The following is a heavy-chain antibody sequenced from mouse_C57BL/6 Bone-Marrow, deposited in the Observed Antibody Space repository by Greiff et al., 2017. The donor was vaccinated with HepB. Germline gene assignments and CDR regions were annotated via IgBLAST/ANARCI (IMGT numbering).Heavy chain of an antibody. D-gene: IGHD3-3*01. V-gene: IGHV5-17*01. Sequence: EVKLVESGGGLVKPGGSLKLSCAASGFTFSDYGMHWVRQAPEKGLEWVAYISSGSSTIYYADTVKGRFTISRDNAKNTLFLQMTSLRSEDTAMYYCARPELGTRYAMDYWGQGTSVTVSS. CDR2: ISSGSSTI. CDR1: GFTFSDYG. CDR3: ARPELGTRYAMDY. J-gene: IGHJ4*01.